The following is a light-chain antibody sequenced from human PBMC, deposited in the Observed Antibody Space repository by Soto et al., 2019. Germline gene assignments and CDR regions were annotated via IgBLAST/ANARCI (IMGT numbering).Light chain of an antibody. J-gene: IGKJ4*01. Sequence: DIQMTQSPSSVSASVGDTVTITCRASQGIYSRLAWYQQKPGKAPELLIYATSTLQNGVPSRFSGSGFGTDVTLSISSLQPEDSASYFCEQTDDFPLAFGGGTKVEI. CDR2: ATS. CDR1: QGIYSR. V-gene: IGKV1D-12*01. CDR3: EQTDDFPLA.